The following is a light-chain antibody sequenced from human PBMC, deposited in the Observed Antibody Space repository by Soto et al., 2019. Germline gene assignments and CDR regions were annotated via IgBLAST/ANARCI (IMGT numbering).Light chain of an antibody. J-gene: IGLJ2*01. CDR3: QTWASSIVV. V-gene: IGLV3-1*01. Sequence: SYELTQPPSVSVSQGQTASITCSGDKLGHKYVSWYQQKPGQSPILVIYQDSKRPSGIPERVSGSNSGSTATLTISETQAMDEADYYCQTWASSIVVFGGGTKLTVL. CDR1: KLGHKY. CDR2: QDS.